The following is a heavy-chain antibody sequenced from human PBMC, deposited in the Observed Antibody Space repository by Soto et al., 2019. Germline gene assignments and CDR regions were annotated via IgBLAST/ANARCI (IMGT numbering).Heavy chain of an antibody. D-gene: IGHD4-17*01. V-gene: IGHV1-2*04. CDR2: VDPNGGGS. Sequence: ASVKVSCKTSGYSFTDYKLHWVRQAPGQGLEWMGWVDPNGGGSNSAQKFQGSVTMTWDTSITTAYLDLTRLTTNDTATYFCATWVDYGDFEGLDFWGQGTLVTV. J-gene: IGHJ4*02. CDR1: GYSFTDYK. CDR3: ATWVDYGDFEGLDF.